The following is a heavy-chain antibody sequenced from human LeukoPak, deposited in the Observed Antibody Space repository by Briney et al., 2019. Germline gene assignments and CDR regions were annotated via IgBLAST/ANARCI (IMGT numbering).Heavy chain of an antibody. CDR3: ARYIPSCGGNCNDGFDI. CDR1: GFTFSSYG. CDR2: IRYDGGNK. J-gene: IGHJ3*02. D-gene: IGHD2-21*01. Sequence: PGGSLRLSCAASGFTFSSYGMHWVRQAPGKGLEWVAFIRYDGGNKYYADSVKGRFTISRDNSKNTLYLQLNTLRAEDTAVYYCARYIPSCGGNCNDGFDIWGQGTMVSVSS. V-gene: IGHV3-30*02.